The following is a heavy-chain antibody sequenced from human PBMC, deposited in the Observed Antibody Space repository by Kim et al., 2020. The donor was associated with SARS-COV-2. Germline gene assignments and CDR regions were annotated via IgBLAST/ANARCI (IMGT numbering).Heavy chain of an antibody. J-gene: IGHJ3*02. CDR3: VRDRMGGAFDI. D-gene: IGHD3-16*01. CDR1: GFTFSAYD. Sequence: GGSLRLSCTTSGFTFSAYDMNWVRQAPGKGLEWLSFITKSSTTIYYADSVKGRFTTSRDNAKNSLHLQMNSLKDEDTAVYYCVRDRMGGAFDIWGQGTLGPLSS. V-gene: IGHV3-48*02. CDR2: ITKSSTTI.